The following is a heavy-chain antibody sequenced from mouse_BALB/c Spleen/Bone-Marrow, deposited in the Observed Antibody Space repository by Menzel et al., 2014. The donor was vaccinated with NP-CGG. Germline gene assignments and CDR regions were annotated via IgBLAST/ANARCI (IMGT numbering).Heavy chain of an antibody. V-gene: IGHV1S130*01. CDR1: GYTFTSSW. CDR3: ARGDKGDYFDY. CDR2: IHLNSGNT. J-gene: IGHJ2*01. Sequence: QVQLQQSGSVLVRPGASVKLSCKASGYTFTSSWMHWAKQRPGQGLEWIGEIHLNSGNTNYNEKFKGKATLTVDTSSSTAYVDLSSLTSEDSAVYYCARGDKGDYFDYWGQGTTLTVSS.